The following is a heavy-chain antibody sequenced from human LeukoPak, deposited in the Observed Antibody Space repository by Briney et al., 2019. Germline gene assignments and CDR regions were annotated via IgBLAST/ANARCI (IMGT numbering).Heavy chain of an antibody. CDR3: ARVDCSSTSCYSYFDY. J-gene: IGHJ4*02. CDR2: IYTSGST. V-gene: IGHV4-4*07. D-gene: IGHD2-2*02. CDR1: GGSISSYY. Sequence: MPSETLSLTCTVSGGSISSYYWSWIRQPAGKGLEWIGRIYTSGSTNYNPSFKSRVTMSVDTSKNQFSLKLSSVTAADTAVYYCARVDCSSTSCYSYFDYWGQGTLVTVSS.